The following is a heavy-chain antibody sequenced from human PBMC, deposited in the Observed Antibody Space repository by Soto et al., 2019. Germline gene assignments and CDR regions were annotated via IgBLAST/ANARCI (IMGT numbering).Heavy chain of an antibody. CDR1: GYTFTSYA. Sequence: ASVKASCKASGYTFTSYAMHWVRQAPGQRLEWMGWINAGNGNTKYSQKFQGRVTITRDTSASTAYMELSSLRSEDTAVYYCARDARTYYDYIWGSYRYHYFDYWGQGTLVTVSS. D-gene: IGHD3-16*02. V-gene: IGHV1-3*01. J-gene: IGHJ4*02. CDR2: INAGNGNT. CDR3: ARDARTYYDYIWGSYRYHYFDY.